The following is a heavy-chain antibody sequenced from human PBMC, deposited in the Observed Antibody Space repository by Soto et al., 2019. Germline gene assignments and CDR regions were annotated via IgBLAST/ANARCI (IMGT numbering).Heavy chain of an antibody. Sequence: GGSLRLSCAASGFTFSGYWMSWVRQAPGKGLEWVGNIKQDASDKYYVDSVKGRFTMSRDNAKNSLYLQMNSLRAEDTAVYYCARVVDSSFDYWGQGTLVTVSS. CDR1: GFTFSGYW. D-gene: IGHD2-15*01. CDR3: ARVVDSSFDY. V-gene: IGHV3-7*01. J-gene: IGHJ4*02. CDR2: IKQDASDK.